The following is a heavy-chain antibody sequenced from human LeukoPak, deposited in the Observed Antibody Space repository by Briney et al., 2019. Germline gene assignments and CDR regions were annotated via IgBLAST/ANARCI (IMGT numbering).Heavy chain of an antibody. CDR1: GFTFSSYW. Sequence: GGSLRLSCAASGFTFSSYWMSWVRQAPGKGLEWVANIKQDGSEKYYVDSVKGRFTISRDNAKNSLYLQMNSLRAEDTAVYYCARELEIHQWLVLNYYNYGMDVWGQGTTVTVSS. V-gene: IGHV3-7*01. D-gene: IGHD6-19*01. CDR3: ARELEIHQWLVLNYYNYGMDV. CDR2: IKQDGSEK. J-gene: IGHJ6*02.